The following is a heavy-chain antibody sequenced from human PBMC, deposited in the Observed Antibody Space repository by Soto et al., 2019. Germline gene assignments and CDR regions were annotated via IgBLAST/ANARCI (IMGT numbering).Heavy chain of an antibody. J-gene: IGHJ4*02. CDR1: GFTFSNAW. Sequence: EVQLVESGGGLVKPGGSLRLSCAASGFTFSNAWMTWVRQAPGKGLEWVGRLKSKTDGGTTDYAAAVKGRFTISRDDSTNTLYLQMNSLKTEDTAMYYCTTDGGTIFEQPEVDYWGQGTQVTVSS. CDR3: TTDGGTIFEQPEVDY. V-gene: IGHV3-15*01. D-gene: IGHD3-3*01. CDR2: LKSKTDGGTT.